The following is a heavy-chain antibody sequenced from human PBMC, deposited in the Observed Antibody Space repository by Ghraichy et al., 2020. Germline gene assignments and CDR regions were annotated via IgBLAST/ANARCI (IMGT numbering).Heavy chain of an antibody. Sequence: GESLNISCAASGFTFSSYGMHWVRQAPGKGLEWVAILSYDGSNTYYADSVKGRFTISRDNSKNTLYLQMNSLTIEDTAVYYCARVLPRHGYFDVWGRGTLVTVSS. V-gene: IGHV3-30*03. CDR1: GFTFSSYG. J-gene: IGHJ2*01. CDR2: LSYDGSNT. CDR3: ARVLPRHGYFDV.